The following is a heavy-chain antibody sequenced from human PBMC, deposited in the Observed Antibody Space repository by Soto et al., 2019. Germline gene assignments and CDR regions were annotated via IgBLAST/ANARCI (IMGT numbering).Heavy chain of an antibody. V-gene: IGHV3-21*01. J-gene: IGHJ6*03. Sequence: TGGSLRLSCAASGFTFSSYSMNWVRQAPGKGLEWVSSISSSSSYIYYADSVKGRFTISRDNAKNSLYLQMNSLRAEDTAVYYCARDIRVVVVAAPDYYYYMDVWGKGTTVTVSS. CDR1: GFTFSSYS. CDR3: ARDIRVVVVAAPDYYYYMDV. CDR2: ISSSSSYI. D-gene: IGHD2-15*01.